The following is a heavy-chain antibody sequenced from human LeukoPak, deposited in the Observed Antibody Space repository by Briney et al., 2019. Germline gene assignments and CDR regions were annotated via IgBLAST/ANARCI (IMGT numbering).Heavy chain of an antibody. D-gene: IGHD6-13*01. CDR2: IGGSGVTT. J-gene: IGHJ4*02. Sequence: GGSLRLSCAASGFTFSNSAMNWVRQAPGRGLEWVSAIGGSGVTTYYADSVKGRFTISRDNSKNTLFLQMNSLRAEDTAVYYCAKTVTAAGTNFWGQGTLVTVSS. CDR1: GFTFSNSA. CDR3: AKTVTAAGTNF. V-gene: IGHV3-23*01.